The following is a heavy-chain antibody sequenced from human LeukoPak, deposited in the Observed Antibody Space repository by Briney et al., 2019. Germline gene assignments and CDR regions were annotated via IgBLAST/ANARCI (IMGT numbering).Heavy chain of an antibody. V-gene: IGHV1-8*01. CDR1: GYTFTSYD. J-gene: IGHJ6*02. D-gene: IGHD1-1*01. Sequence: GASVKVSCKASGYTFTSYDINWVRQATGQGLEWMGWMNPNSGNTGYAQKFQGRVTMTRNTSISTAYMELSSLRSEDTAVYYCARALQPYDIIYYYYYYGMDVWGQGTTVTASS. CDR3: ARALQPYDIIYYYYYYGMDV. CDR2: MNPNSGNT.